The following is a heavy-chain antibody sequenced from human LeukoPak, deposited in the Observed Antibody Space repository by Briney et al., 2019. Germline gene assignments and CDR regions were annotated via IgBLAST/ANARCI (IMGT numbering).Heavy chain of an antibody. CDR2: IYTSGST. CDR3: ARDRYYMDV. Sequence: PSETLSLTCTVSGGSISSGSYYWSWIRQPAGKGLEWIGRIYTSGSTNYNPSLKSRVTISVDTSKNQFSLKLSSVTAADTAVYYCARDRYYMDVWGKETTVTVSS. CDR1: GGSISSGSYY. V-gene: IGHV4-61*02. J-gene: IGHJ6*03.